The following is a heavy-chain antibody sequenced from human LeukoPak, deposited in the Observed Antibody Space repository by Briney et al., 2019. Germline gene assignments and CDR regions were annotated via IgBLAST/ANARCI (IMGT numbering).Heavy chain of an antibody. Sequence: GGSLRLSCAASGFTFSSYGMHWVRQAPGKGLEWVAVISYDGSNKYYADSVKGRFTISRDNSKNTLYLQVNSLRAEDTAVYYCAKDTTSSGWYPHYYFDYWGQGTLVTVSS. V-gene: IGHV3-30*18. CDR1: GFTFSSYG. D-gene: IGHD6-19*01. CDR3: AKDTTSSGWYPHYYFDY. CDR2: ISYDGSNK. J-gene: IGHJ4*02.